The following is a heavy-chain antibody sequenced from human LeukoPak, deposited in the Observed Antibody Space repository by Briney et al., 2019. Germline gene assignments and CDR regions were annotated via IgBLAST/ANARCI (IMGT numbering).Heavy chain of an antibody. Sequence: GGSLRLPCAASGFTFSSYAMSWVRQAPGKGLDWVSTISGSGSSTYYVDSVKGRFTISRDNSKNTVYLQMNSLRAEDTAVYYCAKGTQPSRGDGHGASDYWGQGTLDTVSS. V-gene: IGHV3-23*01. CDR1: GFTFSSYA. D-gene: IGHD5-24*01. CDR3: AKGTQPSRGDGHGASDY. CDR2: ISGSGSST. J-gene: IGHJ4*02.